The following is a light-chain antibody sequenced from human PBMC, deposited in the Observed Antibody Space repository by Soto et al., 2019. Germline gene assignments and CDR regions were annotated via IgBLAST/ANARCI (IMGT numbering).Light chain of an antibody. CDR3: SSYTPSNTPQIV. CDR2: DVS. CDR1: SSDVGGYNY. V-gene: IGLV2-14*01. Sequence: QSVLTQPASVSGSPGQSITISCTGTSSDVGGYNYVSWYQQHPGKAPKFMIYDVSNRPSGVSNRFSGSKSGNTASLTISGLQAEDEADYYCSSYTPSNTPQIVFGTGTKVTVL. J-gene: IGLJ1*01.